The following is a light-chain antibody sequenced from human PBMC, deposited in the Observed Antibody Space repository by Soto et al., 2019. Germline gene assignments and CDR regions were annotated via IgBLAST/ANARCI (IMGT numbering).Light chain of an antibody. CDR3: QQSYSIPRLT. CDR1: QNISNY. V-gene: IGKV1-39*01. J-gene: IGKJ3*01. CDR2: AAS. Sequence: DMQMTQSPSSLSASVGDRVSITCRSSQNISNYLHWYQQRPGKAPKLLIYAASNLRSGVPSRFSGSGSGTDFTLTISSLQSEDFATYYCQQSYSIPRLTFGPGTGVEIK.